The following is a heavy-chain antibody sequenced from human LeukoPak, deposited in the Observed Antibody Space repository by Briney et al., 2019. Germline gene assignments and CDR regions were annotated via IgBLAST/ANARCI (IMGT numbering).Heavy chain of an antibody. CDR1: GFTASSNH. J-gene: IGHJ4*02. D-gene: IGHD5-18*01. CDR3: ARGYSYGYSFDY. Sequence: GRSLRLSCAASGFTASSNHMSWVRRAPGEGLEWVSVIYSGGRTYYADSVEGRFTISRDNSKNTLYLQMNSLRAEDTAVYYCARGYSYGYSFDYWGQGTLVTVSA. V-gene: IGHV3-53*01. CDR2: IYSGGRT.